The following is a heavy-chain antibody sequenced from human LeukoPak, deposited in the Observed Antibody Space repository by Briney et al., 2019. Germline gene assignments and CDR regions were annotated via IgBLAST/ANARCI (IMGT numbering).Heavy chain of an antibody. CDR3: ARQAGYDILTGYYHY. Sequence: ASVKVSCKASGYTFTSYDINWVRQATGQGLEWMAWMNPNSGNTGYAQKFQGRVTMTRDTSTSTVYMELSSLRSEDTAVYYCARQAGYDILTGYYHYWGQGTLVTVSS. D-gene: IGHD3-9*01. CDR2: MNPNSGNT. CDR1: GYTFTSYD. V-gene: IGHV1-8*01. J-gene: IGHJ4*02.